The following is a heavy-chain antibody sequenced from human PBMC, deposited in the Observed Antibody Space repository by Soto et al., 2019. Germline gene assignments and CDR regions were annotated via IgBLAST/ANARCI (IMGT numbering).Heavy chain of an antibody. D-gene: IGHD3-22*01. CDR2: IYWDDDK. Sequence: QITLKESGPPLVKPTQTLTLTCTFSGFSLSTSGVGVGWIRQPPGKALEWLALIYWDDDKRYSPSLKSRLTITKDTSKNQVVLTMTNMDPVDTATYYCAHRLTMIVVDHFDYWGQGTLVTVSS. CDR1: GFSLSTSGVG. J-gene: IGHJ4*02. CDR3: AHRLTMIVVDHFDY. V-gene: IGHV2-5*02.